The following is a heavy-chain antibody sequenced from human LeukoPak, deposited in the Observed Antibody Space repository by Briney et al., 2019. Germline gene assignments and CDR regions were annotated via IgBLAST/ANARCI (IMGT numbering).Heavy chain of an antibody. J-gene: IGHJ4*02. Sequence: GGSLRLSCAASGFTFSSYAMSWVRQASGKGLEWVGRIRSKANSYATAYAASVKGRFTISRDNSKNTLYLQMNSLRAEDTAVYYCAKDMRFDWTPYYFDYWGQGTLVTVSS. V-gene: IGHV3-73*01. CDR3: AKDMRFDWTPYYFDY. D-gene: IGHD3-9*01. CDR2: IRSKANSYAT. CDR1: GFTFSSYA.